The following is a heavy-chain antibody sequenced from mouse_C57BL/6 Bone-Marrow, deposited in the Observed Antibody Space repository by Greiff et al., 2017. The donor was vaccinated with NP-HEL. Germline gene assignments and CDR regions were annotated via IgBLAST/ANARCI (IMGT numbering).Heavy chain of an antibody. V-gene: IGHV1-42*01. D-gene: IGHD1-1*01. CDR1: GYSFTGYY. Sequence: VQLQQSGPELVKPGASVKISCKASGYSFTGYYMNWVKQSPEKSLEWIGEINPSTGGTTSNQKFKATATLTVDKYSSTAYMQLKSLTSEDSAVYYGAREIPYYYGSSYYFDYWGQGTTLTVSS. J-gene: IGHJ2*01. CDR2: INPSTGGT. CDR3: AREIPYYYGSSYYFDY.